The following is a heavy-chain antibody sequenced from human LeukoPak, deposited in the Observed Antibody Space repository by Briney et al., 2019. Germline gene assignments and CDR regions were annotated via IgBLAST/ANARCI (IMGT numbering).Heavy chain of an antibody. V-gene: IGHV3-21*01. CDR1: EFTFSSYS. CDR3: ARVPVLRFLEWLLPFDY. J-gene: IGHJ4*02. CDR2: ISSTSSYI. Sequence: GGSLRLSCAASEFTFSSYSMNWVRQAPGKGLEWVSSISSTSSYIYYADSVKGRFTISRDNAKNSLYLQMSSLRAEDTAVYYCARVPVLRFLEWLLPFDYWGQGTLVTVSS. D-gene: IGHD3-3*01.